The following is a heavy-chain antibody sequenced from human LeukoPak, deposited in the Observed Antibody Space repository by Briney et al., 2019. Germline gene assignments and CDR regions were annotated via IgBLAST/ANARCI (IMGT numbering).Heavy chain of an antibody. J-gene: IGHJ4*02. D-gene: IGHD1-26*01. CDR2: INSDGSST. Sequence: GGSLRLSCAASGFTFSSYWMHWVRQAPGKGLVWVSRINSDGSSTSYADSVKGRFTISRDNAKNTLYLQMNSLRAEDTAVYYCARGEAGRDLDYWGQGTLVTVSS. V-gene: IGHV3-74*01. CDR3: ARGEAGRDLDY. CDR1: GFTFSSYW.